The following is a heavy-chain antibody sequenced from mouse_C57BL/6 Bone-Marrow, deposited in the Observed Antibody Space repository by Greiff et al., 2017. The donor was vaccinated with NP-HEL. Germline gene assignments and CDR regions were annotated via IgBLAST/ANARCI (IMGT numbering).Heavy chain of an antibody. D-gene: IGHD1-1*01. V-gene: IGHV1-63*01. J-gene: IGHJ4*01. CDR2: IYPGGGYT. Sequence: LVESGAELVRPGTSVKMSCKASGYTFTNYWIGWAKQRPGHGLEWIGDIYPGGGYTNYNEKFKGKATLTADKSSSTAYMQFSSLTSEDSAIYYCARYYYGIAMDYWGQGTSVTVSS. CDR1: GYTFTNYW. CDR3: ARYYYGIAMDY.